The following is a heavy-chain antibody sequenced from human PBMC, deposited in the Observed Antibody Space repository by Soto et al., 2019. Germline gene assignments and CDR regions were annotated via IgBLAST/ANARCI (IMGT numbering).Heavy chain of an antibody. CDR3: ASEDCRNTNCLKGFDY. CDR1: GYTFTDYY. J-gene: IGHJ4*02. D-gene: IGHD2-15*01. Sequence: VKVSCKTSGYTFTDYYMHWVRQAPGQGFEWVGGINPKSGGPKYVPKFQGRVTVTRDTSTSTAYMELNRLTSDDTAVYYCASEDCRNTNCLKGFDYWGQGTLVTVSS. CDR2: INPKSGGP. V-gene: IGHV1-2*02.